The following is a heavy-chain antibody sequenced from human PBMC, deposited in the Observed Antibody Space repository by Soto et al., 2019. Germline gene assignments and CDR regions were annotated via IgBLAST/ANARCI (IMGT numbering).Heavy chain of an antibody. CDR1: GFTFSSYA. V-gene: IGHV3-23*01. CDR3: AKSSGAAGTLGYYYYGMDV. J-gene: IGHJ6*02. Sequence: GGSLRLSCAASGFTFSSYAMSWVRQAPGKGLEWVSAISGSGGSTYYADSVKGRFTISRDNSKTTLYLQMNSLRAEDTAVYYCAKSSGAAGTLGYYYYGMDVWGQGTTVTVSS. D-gene: IGHD6-13*01. CDR2: ISGSGGST.